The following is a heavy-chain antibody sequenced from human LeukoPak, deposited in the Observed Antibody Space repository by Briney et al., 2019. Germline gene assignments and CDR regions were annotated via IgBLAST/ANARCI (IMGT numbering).Heavy chain of an antibody. Sequence: GGSLRLSCAASGFTFSSYSMNWVRQAPGKGLEWVSSISSSSSYIYYADSVKGRFTISRDNAKNSLYLRMNSLRAEDTAVYYCAQSQGPRPFVGWGQGTLVTVSS. CDR2: ISSSSSYI. J-gene: IGHJ4*02. D-gene: IGHD3-16*01. CDR3: AQSQGPRPFVG. CDR1: GFTFSSYS. V-gene: IGHV3-21*01.